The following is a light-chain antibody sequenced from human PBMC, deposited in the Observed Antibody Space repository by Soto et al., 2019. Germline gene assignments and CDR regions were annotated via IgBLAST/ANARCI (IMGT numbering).Light chain of an antibody. CDR2: EVS. V-gene: IGKV2D-29*01. J-gene: IGKJ4*01. CDR3: LQGIQLELT. CDR1: QSLLHSDGKTY. Sequence: EIVMTQTPVSLAVTPGQPASISCKSSQSLLHSDGKTYLYWYVQRPGQPPHLLIYEVSNRFSGVPDRFSGSGSRTDFTLKISRVEAEDVGIYYCLQGIQLELTFGGGTKVEIK.